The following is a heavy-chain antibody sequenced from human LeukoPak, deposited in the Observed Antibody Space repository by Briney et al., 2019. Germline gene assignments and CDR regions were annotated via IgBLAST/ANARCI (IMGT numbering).Heavy chain of an antibody. D-gene: IGHD3-10*01. J-gene: IGHJ4*02. CDR1: GSTFSSSA. CDR2: ISGGGDST. Sequence: GGSLRPSCAPSGSTFSSSAMSWVSQPPGKGREWVSCISGGGDSTYYADSVKGRFTISRDNSKNTLYLQMNSLRAEDTAVYYCAKASRLLHGSGSYPGYFDYWGQGALVTVSS. CDR3: AKASRLLHGSGSYPGYFDY. V-gene: IGHV3-23*01.